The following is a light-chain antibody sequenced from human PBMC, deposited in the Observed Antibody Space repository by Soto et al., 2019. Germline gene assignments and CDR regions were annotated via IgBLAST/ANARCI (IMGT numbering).Light chain of an antibody. CDR1: QSISSW. J-gene: IGKJ1*01. V-gene: IGKV1-5*01. Sequence: DIQMTQSPSTLSASVGDRVTITCRASQSISSWLAWYQQKPGKAPRLLIYTASTLESGVPSRFSASGSGTEFTLTISRLEPEDFAVYYCQQYGSSPWTFGQGTKVHI. CDR3: QQYGSSPWT. CDR2: TAS.